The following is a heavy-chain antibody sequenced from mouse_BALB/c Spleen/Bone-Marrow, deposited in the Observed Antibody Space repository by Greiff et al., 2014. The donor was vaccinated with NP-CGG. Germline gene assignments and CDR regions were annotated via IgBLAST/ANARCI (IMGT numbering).Heavy chain of an antibody. Sequence: EVKLQESGAELVKPGASVKLSCTASGFNIKDTYMHWVKQRPEQGLEWIGRIDPANGNTKYDPKFQGKATITADTSSNTAYLQLSSLASEVTAVYCCATYYYGSSWGFAYWGQGTLVTVSA. V-gene: IGHV14-3*02. J-gene: IGHJ3*01. D-gene: IGHD1-1*01. CDR3: ATYYYGSSWGFAY. CDR1: GFNIKDTY. CDR2: IDPANGNT.